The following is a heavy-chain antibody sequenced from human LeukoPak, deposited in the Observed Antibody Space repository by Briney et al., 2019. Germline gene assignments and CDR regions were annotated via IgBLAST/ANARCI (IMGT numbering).Heavy chain of an antibody. CDR1: GFTFDDYA. CDR2: ISWNSGSI. Sequence: GGSLRLSCAASGFTFDDYAMHWVRQAPGKGLEWVSGISWNSGSIGYADSVKGRFTISRDNAKNSLYLQMNSLRAEDTALYYCAKDKLTGTTRPHYYGMEVWGQGTTVSVSS. V-gene: IGHV3-9*01. CDR3: AKDKLTGTTRPHYYGMEV. D-gene: IGHD1-7*01. J-gene: IGHJ6*02.